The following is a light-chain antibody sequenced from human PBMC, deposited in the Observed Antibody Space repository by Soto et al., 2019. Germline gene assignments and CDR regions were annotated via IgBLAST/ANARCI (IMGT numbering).Light chain of an antibody. Sequence: EILMTQSPATLTVSPGERATLSCRASQSVSSNLAWYQQKPGQAPRLLIYGASTRATGIPARFSGSGSGTEFTLTISSLQYEDFAVYYCQQYNNWHPDTCGGGTKVDIK. CDR1: QSVSSN. CDR3: QQYNNWHPDT. V-gene: IGKV3-15*01. CDR2: GAS. J-gene: IGKJ4*01.